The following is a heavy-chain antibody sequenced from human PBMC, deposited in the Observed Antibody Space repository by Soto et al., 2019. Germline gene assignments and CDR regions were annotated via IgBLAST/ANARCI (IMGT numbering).Heavy chain of an antibody. J-gene: IGHJ5*02. CDR2: MNPNSGNT. D-gene: IGHD4-17*01. CDR1: GNTFTSYD. CDR3: ARGVKYGAYSRWFDP. V-gene: IGHV1-8*01. Sequence: ASVKVSCKASGNTFTSYDINWVRQATGQGLEYSGWMNPNSGNTAYVQKFQGRVTMTWDTSITTAYMELSSLRSEDTAVYFCARGVKYGAYSRWFDPWGQGTLVTVSS.